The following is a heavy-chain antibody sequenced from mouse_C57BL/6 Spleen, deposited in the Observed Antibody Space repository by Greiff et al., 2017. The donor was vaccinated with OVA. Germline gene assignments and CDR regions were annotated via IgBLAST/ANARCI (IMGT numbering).Heavy chain of an antibody. D-gene: IGHD3-3*01. CDR2: ISDGGSYT. CDR3: ARRAGGFAY. Sequence: EVMLVESGGGLVKPGGSLKLSCAASGFTFSSYAMSWVRQTPEKRLEWVATISDGGSYTYYPDTVKGRFTISRDNAKNNLYLQMSHLKSEDTAMYYCARRAGGFAYWGQGTLVTVSA. J-gene: IGHJ3*01. CDR1: GFTFSSYA. V-gene: IGHV5-4*03.